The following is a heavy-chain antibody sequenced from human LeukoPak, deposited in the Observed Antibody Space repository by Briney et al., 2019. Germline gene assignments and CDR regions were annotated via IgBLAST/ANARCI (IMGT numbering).Heavy chain of an antibody. Sequence: SETLSLICAVYGGSFSSYHWSWIRQPPGKGLESIGYIYSSGSTNYNPSLKSRVTISVDTAKNQFSLNLRSVTAADTAVYYCARDKYYYQNSNWFDPWGQGTLVTVSS. D-gene: IGHD3-10*01. CDR2: IYSSGST. J-gene: IGHJ5*02. CDR3: ARDKYYYQNSNWFDP. V-gene: IGHV4-59*01. CDR1: GGSFSSYH.